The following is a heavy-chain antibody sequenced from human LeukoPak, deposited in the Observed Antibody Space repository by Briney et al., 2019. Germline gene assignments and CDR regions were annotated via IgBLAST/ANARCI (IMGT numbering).Heavy chain of an antibody. V-gene: IGHV3-23*01. CDR2: ISGSGGST. Sequence: GGSLRLSCAASVFIFSSYAMSGLRQAPGEGLEWVSAISGSGGSTYCADSVKGRFTISRDNSKNTLYLQINSLRAEDTAVYYCAKGTSLSRFDPWGQGTLVTVSS. CDR3: AKGTSLSRFDP. CDR1: VFIFSSYA. J-gene: IGHJ5*02. D-gene: IGHD3/OR15-3a*01.